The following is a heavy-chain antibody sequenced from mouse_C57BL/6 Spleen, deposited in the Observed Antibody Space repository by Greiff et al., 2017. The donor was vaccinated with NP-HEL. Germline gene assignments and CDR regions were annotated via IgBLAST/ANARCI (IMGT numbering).Heavy chain of an antibody. V-gene: IGHV1-82*01. CDR3: ARTRPVLDY. J-gene: IGHJ2*01. Sequence: QVQLQQSGPELVKPGASVKISCKASGYAFSSSWMNWVKQRPGKGLEWIGRIYPGDGDTNYNGKFKGKATLTADKSSSTAYMQLSSLTSEDSAVYFCARTRPVLDYWGQGTTLTVSS. CDR2: IYPGDGDT. CDR1: GYAFSSSW.